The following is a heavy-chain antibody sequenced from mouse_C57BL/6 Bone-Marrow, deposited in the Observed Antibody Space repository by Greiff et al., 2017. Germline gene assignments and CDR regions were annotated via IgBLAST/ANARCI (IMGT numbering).Heavy chain of an antibody. D-gene: IGHD1-1*01. V-gene: IGHV1-42*01. J-gene: IGHJ1*03. CDR3: ARAPNYYGSSYWYFDV. CDR1: GYSFTGYY. CDR2: INPSTGGT. Sequence: VQLQQSGPELVKPGASVKISCKASGYSFTGYYMNWVKQSPEKSLEWIGEINPSTGGTTYNQKFKAKATLTVDKSSSTAYMQLKSLTSEDSAVYYCARAPNYYGSSYWYFDVWGTGTTVTVSS.